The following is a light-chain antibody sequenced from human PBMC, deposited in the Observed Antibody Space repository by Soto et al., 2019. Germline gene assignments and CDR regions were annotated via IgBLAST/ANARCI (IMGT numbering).Light chain of an antibody. Sequence: IQMTQSPSSVSASVGERVTISCRASQDIGFWLAWYQQKPGKPPKLLVYEASFLQSGVPSRFSGSGSGTDFTLTISSLQAEDFATYYCQQANSFPWTFGQGTRVEIK. CDR2: EAS. V-gene: IGKV1-12*01. J-gene: IGKJ1*01. CDR3: QQANSFPWT. CDR1: QDIGFW.